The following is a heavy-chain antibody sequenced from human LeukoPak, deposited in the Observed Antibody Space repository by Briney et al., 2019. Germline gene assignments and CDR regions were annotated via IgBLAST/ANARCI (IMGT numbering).Heavy chain of an antibody. CDR3: ARVNYYGSGSYQRYYYYYYMDV. J-gene: IGHJ6*03. CDR1: GGSISSGGYY. D-gene: IGHD3-10*01. Sequence: PSETLSLTCTVSGGSISSGGYYWSWIRQHPGKGLEWIGYIYYSGSNYYNPSLKSRVTISVDTSKNQFSLKLSSVTAADTAVYYCARVNYYGSGSYQRYYYYYYMDVWGKGTTVTVSS. V-gene: IGHV4-31*03. CDR2: IYYSGSN.